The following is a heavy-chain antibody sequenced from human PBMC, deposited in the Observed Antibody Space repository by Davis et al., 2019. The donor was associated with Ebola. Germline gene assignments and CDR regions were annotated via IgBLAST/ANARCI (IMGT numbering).Heavy chain of an antibody. Sequence: PGGSLRLSCAGSGFTFSAYSMNWVRQAPGKGLEWVSHISGSSNIIYYADSVKGRFTISRDNAKNSLYLQMNSLRAEDTAVYYCATTTIFGVVWGQGTLVTVSS. CDR3: ATTTIFGVV. D-gene: IGHD3-3*01. J-gene: IGHJ4*02. CDR2: ISGSSNII. CDR1: GFTFSAYS. V-gene: IGHV3-48*01.